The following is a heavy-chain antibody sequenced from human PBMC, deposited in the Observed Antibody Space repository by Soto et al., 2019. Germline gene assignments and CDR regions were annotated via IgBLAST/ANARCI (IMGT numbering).Heavy chain of an antibody. Sequence: GGSLRLSCAASGFTFSPYGMNWVRRAPGKGLECVSYISGTSSTIYYADSVKGRFTISRDNAKNSLYLQMNSLRAEDTAVYYCARLRFLDTYYYMDVWGKGTTVTVSS. CDR1: GFTFSPYG. CDR2: ISGTSSTI. CDR3: ARLRFLDTYYYMDV. J-gene: IGHJ6*03. V-gene: IGHV3-48*01. D-gene: IGHD3-3*01.